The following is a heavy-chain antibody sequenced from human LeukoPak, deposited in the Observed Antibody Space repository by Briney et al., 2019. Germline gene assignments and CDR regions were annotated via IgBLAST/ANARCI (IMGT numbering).Heavy chain of an antibody. CDR3: LYGSGSAFDI. V-gene: IGHV3-48*01. D-gene: IGHD3-10*01. Sequence: PGGSLRLSCAASGFTFSSYSMNWVRQAPGKGLEWVSYISSGGSTIYYADSVKGRFTISRDNSKNTLYLQMNSLRAEDTAVYYCLYGSGSAFDIWGQGTMVTVSS. CDR2: ISSGGSTI. CDR1: GFTFSSYS. J-gene: IGHJ3*02.